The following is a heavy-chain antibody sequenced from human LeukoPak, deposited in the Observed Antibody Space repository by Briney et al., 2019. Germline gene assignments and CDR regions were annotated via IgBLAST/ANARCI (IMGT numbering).Heavy chain of an antibody. V-gene: IGHV4-59*12. CDR1: GGSISSYY. Sequence: SETLSLTCTVSGGSISSYYWSWIRQPPGKGLEWIGYIYYSGSTNYNPSLKSRVTISVDTSKNQFSLKLSSVTAADTAVYYCARLLGISEDYFDYWGQGTLVTVSS. D-gene: IGHD7-27*01. CDR2: IYYSGST. CDR3: ARLLGISEDYFDY. J-gene: IGHJ4*02.